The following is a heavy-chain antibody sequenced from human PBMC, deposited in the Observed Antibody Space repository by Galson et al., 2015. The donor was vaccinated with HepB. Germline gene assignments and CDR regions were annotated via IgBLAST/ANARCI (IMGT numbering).Heavy chain of an antibody. Sequence: LSLTCTVSGGSISSYCWSWIRQPAGKGLEWIGRIYTSGSTNYNPSLKSRVTMSVDTSKNQFSLKLSSVTAADTAVYYCARGWEYGNWFDPWGQGTLVTVSS. J-gene: IGHJ5*02. V-gene: IGHV4-4*07. CDR2: IYTSGST. CDR3: ARGWEYGNWFDP. D-gene: IGHD1-26*01. CDR1: GGSISSYC.